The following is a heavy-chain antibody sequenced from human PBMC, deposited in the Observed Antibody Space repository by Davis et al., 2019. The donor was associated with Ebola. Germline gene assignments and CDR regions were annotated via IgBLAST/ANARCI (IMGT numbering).Heavy chain of an antibody. CDR2: FYYSGNT. Sequence: MPSETLSLTCTVSGCSISSYYWSWIRQPPGKGLEWIGYFYYSGNTNYNPSLKSRVTISVDTSKNQFSLKLSSVTAADTAVYYCASTTYYDILTGYYAFDYWGHGTLVTVSS. CDR3: ASTTYYDILTGYYAFDY. V-gene: IGHV4-59*01. J-gene: IGHJ4*01. CDR1: GCSISSYY. D-gene: IGHD3-9*01.